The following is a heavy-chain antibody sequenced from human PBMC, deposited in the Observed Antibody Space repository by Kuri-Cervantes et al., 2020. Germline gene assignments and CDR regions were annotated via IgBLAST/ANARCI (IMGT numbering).Heavy chain of an antibody. V-gene: IGHV2-70*04. CDR3: ARDSYGSYYFDY. CDR1: GFSLSTSGMR. D-gene: IGHD5-18*01. Sequence: SGPTLVKPTQTLTLTCTFSGFSLSTSGMRVSWIRQPPGKALEWLARIDWDDDKFYSTSLKTRLTISKDTSKNQVVLTMTNMDPVDTATYYCARDSYGSYYFDYWGQGTRVTVSS. J-gene: IGHJ4*02. CDR2: IDWDDDK.